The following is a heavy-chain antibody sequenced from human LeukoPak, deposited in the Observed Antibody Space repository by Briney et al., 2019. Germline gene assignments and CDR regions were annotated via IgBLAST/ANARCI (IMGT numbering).Heavy chain of an antibody. Sequence: GGSLRLSCAASGFTFSSYAMSWVRQAPGKGLEWVSDISGRGGRTYYEDSVKGRFTICRDNDKNTLYLQMNSLRAEDTAVYYCAKVRWELLALDYWGQGTLVTVSS. CDR2: ISGRGGRT. J-gene: IGHJ4*02. CDR3: AKVRWELLALDY. V-gene: IGHV3-23*01. D-gene: IGHD1-26*01. CDR1: GFTFSSYA.